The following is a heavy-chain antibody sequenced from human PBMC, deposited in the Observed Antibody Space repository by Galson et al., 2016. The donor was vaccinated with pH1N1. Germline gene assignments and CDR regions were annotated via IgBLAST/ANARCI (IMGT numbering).Heavy chain of an antibody. Sequence: PALVKPTQTLTLTCIFSGFSITNRGEAVGWIRQPPGEALEWLALVYWDDDKFYSRSLQSRLTITKDTSKNQVVLRMTNMDPGDTGTYYCAHLYYYDTSGFYRYFDYWGQGILVTVSS. CDR2: VYWDDDK. V-gene: IGHV2-5*02. CDR1: GFSITNRGEA. J-gene: IGHJ4*02. CDR3: AHLYYYDTSGFYRYFDY. D-gene: IGHD3-22*01.